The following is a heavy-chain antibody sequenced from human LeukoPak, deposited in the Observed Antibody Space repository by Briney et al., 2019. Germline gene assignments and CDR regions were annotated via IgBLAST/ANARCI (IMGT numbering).Heavy chain of an antibody. D-gene: IGHD6-13*01. CDR2: INPNSGGT. Sequence: GASVKVSCKASGYTFTGYYMHWVRQAPGQGLEWMGWINPNSGGTNYAQKFQGRVTMTRDTSISTAYMEPSRLRSDDTAVYYCARARYPIQQLVRRGTHLFDYWGQGTLVTVSS. CDR3: ARARYPIQQLVRRGTHLFDY. J-gene: IGHJ4*02. CDR1: GYTFTGYY. V-gene: IGHV1-2*02.